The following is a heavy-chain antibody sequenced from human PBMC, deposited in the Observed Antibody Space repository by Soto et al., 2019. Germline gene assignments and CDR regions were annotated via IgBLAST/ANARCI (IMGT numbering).Heavy chain of an antibody. CDR2: IYYSGST. CDR1: GGSISSYY. Sequence: KLSETLSLTCTVSGGSISSYYWSWIRQPPGKGLEWIGYIYYSGSTNYNPSLKSRVTISVDTSKNQFSLKLSSVTAADTAVYYCARGGNPNYFDYWGQGTLVTVSS. V-gene: IGHV4-59*01. D-gene: IGHD5-12*01. J-gene: IGHJ4*02. CDR3: ARGGNPNYFDY.